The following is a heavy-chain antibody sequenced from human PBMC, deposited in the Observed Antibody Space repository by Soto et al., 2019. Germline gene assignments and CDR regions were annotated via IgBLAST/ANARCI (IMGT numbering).Heavy chain of an antibody. Sequence: EVQLLESGGGLVQSGGSLRLSCTASGFTFSSSAMNWVRQAPGQGLEWVASVSENGGSRGGTYYADSVKGRFTISRDNSKNTLYLQMDSLRGADTAVYYCASAKAVVIAALGIWGQGTMVTVSS. CDR3: ASAKAVVIAALGI. CDR1: GFTFSSSA. V-gene: IGHV3-23*01. D-gene: IGHD2-21*01. J-gene: IGHJ3*02. CDR2: VSENGGSRGGT.